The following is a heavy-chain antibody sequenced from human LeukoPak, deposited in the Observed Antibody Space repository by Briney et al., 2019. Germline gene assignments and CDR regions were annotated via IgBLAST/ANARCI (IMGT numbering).Heavy chain of an antibody. J-gene: IGHJ6*02. CDR3: ARARAYSNQGFYYYGMDV. V-gene: IGHV4-59*01. CDR2: ISYSGST. Sequence: SETLSLTCTVSGGSIRRDYWSWIRQPPGKGLEWVGYISYSGSTSYNPSLESRVTMSVDTSKNQVSLKVNSETAADTAVYFCARARAYSNQGFYYYGMDVWGQGTTVTVSS. CDR1: GGSIRRDY. D-gene: IGHD4-11*01.